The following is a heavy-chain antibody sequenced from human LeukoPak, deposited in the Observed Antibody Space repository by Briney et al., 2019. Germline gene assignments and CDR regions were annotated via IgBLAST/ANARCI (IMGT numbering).Heavy chain of an antibody. CDR2: ISAYNGNT. J-gene: IGHJ5*02. D-gene: IGHD1-7*01. CDR3: ARGRAGTTLYNCFDP. CDR1: GYTFTSYA. Sequence: ASVKVSCKASGYTFTSYAMNWVRQAPGQGLEWMGWISAYNGNTNYAQKLQGRVTITRDTSASTAYMELSSLTSGDMAVYYCARGRAGTTLYNCFDPWGQGTLVTVSS. V-gene: IGHV1-3*03.